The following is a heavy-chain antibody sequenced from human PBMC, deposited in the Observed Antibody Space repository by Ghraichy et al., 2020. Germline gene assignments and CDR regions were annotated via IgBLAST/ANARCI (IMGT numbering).Heavy chain of an antibody. Sequence: SETLSLTCAVYGGSFSGYYWSWIRQPPGKGLEWIGEINHSGSTNYNPSLKSRVTISVDTSKNQFSLKLSSVTAADTAVYYCANLGAAATIAYWGQGTLVTVSS. D-gene: IGHD6-13*01. J-gene: IGHJ4*02. CDR2: INHSGST. CDR1: GGSFSGYY. V-gene: IGHV4-34*01. CDR3: ANLGAAATIAY.